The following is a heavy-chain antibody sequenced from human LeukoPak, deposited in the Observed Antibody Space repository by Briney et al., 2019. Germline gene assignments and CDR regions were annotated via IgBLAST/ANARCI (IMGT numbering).Heavy chain of an antibody. V-gene: IGHV1-69*04. J-gene: IGHJ4*02. CDR1: GGTFSNYA. CDR3: TQGYSSSTIYYNDFDY. CDR2: IIPSLGLA. D-gene: IGHD2-2*02. Sequence: ASVKVSCKASGGTFSNYALSWVRQAPGQGLEWMERIIPSLGLANYPQKFQGRVTITADKSTSTTYMELSSLRSDDTALYYCTQGYSSSTIYYNDFDYWGQGTLVTVSS.